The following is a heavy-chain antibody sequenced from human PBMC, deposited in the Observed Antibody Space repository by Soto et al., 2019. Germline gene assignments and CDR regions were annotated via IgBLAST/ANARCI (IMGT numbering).Heavy chain of an antibody. J-gene: IGHJ2*01. CDR1: GYTFTSYA. V-gene: IGHV1-3*01. D-gene: IGHD3-3*01. CDR2: INAGNGNA. CDR3: ARVRGTWYFDL. Sequence: ASVKVSCKASGYTFTSYAMHWVRQAPGQRLEWMGWINAGNGNAKYSQKFQGRVTITRDTSASTAYMELSSLRSEDTAVYYCARVRGTWYFDLWGRGTLVTVSS.